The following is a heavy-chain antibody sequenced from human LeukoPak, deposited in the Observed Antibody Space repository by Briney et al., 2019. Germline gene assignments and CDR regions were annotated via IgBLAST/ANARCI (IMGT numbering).Heavy chain of an antibody. D-gene: IGHD3-9*01. CDR2: ISSSSSTI. J-gene: IGHJ4*02. V-gene: IGHV3-48*01. Sequence: GGSLRLSCAASGFTFSSYSMNWVRQAPGKGLEWVSYISSSSSTIYYADSVKGRFTVSRDNAKNSLYLQMNSLRAEDTAVYYCASPISPRALYYFDYWGQGTLVTVSS. CDR3: ASPISPRALYYFDY. CDR1: GFTFSSYS.